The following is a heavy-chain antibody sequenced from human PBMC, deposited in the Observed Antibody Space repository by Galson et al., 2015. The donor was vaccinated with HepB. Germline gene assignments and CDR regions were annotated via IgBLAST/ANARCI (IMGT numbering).Heavy chain of an antibody. V-gene: IGHV1-8*01. CDR1: GYTFTSYD. CDR2: MNPNSENT. D-gene: IGHD3-10*01. J-gene: IGHJ4*02. CDR3: ARVLEDYRSGSYAYDY. Sequence: SVKVSCKASGYTFTSYDIHWVRQAAGQGLEWMGWMNPNSENTGYVQKFQGRVTMTRDTSINTACMELTSLRSEDTAVYYCARVLEDYRSGSYAYDYWGQGTLVTVSS.